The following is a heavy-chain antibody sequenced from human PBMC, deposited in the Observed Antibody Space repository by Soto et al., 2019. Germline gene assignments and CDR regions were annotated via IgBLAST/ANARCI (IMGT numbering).Heavy chain of an antibody. V-gene: IGHV1-46*03. CDR1: GYTCTSYY. Sequence: ASVKVSCKASGYTCTSYYMHWVRQAPGQGLEWMGIINPSGGSTSYAQKFQGRVTMTRDTSTSTVYMELSSLRSEDTAVYYCASNLWFGGDDYWGQGTLVTVSS. J-gene: IGHJ4*02. CDR3: ASNLWFGGDDY. CDR2: INPSGGST. D-gene: IGHD3-10*01.